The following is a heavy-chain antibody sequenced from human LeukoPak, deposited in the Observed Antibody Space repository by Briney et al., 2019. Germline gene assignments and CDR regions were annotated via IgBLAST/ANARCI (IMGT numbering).Heavy chain of an antibody. CDR1: GYTFTSYG. Sequence: GASVKVSCKASGYTFTSYGISWVRQAPGQGLEWMGWISAYNGNTNYAQKLQGRVTMTTDTSTSTAYMELRSLRSDDTAVYYCARALWFGELSRSWFDPRGQGTLVTVSS. V-gene: IGHV1-18*01. D-gene: IGHD3-10*01. J-gene: IGHJ5*02. CDR2: ISAYNGNT. CDR3: ARALWFGELSRSWFDP.